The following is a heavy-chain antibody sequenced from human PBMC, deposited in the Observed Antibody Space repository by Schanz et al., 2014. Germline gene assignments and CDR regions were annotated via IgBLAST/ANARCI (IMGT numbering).Heavy chain of an antibody. Sequence: EEQMVESGGGLVKPGGSLILSCAASRLTFANEDIHWVRQAPGKGLEWVSIIYPDGSTNYGDSMKGRFTVSRDEWKNTLYLQMNSLRGEDSAVYYCARPSGSYFWAFDIWGQGTMVTVSS. CDR3: ARPSGSYFWAFDI. CDR1: RLTFANED. V-gene: IGHV3-66*01. J-gene: IGHJ3*02. D-gene: IGHD3-10*01. CDR2: IYPDGST.